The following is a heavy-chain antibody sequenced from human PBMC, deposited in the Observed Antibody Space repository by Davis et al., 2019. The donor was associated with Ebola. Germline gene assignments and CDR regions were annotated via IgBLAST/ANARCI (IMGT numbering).Heavy chain of an antibody. J-gene: IGHJ4*02. Sequence: PSETLSLTCAVSGGSISSSNWWSWVRQPPGKGLEWIGEIYHSGSTNYNPSLKSRVTISVDKSKNQFSLKLSSVTAADTAVYYCARDAAAAGTGYFDYWGQGTLVTVSS. CDR1: GGSISSSNW. CDR2: IYHSGST. CDR3: ARDAAAAGTGYFDY. D-gene: IGHD6-13*01. V-gene: IGHV4-4*02.